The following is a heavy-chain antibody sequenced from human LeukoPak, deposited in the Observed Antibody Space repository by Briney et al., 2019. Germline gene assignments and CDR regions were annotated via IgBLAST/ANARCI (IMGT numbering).Heavy chain of an antibody. V-gene: IGHV4-31*03. CDR1: GDSISRGGYY. CDR2: IYHSGST. J-gene: IGHJ5*02. Sequence: SQTLSLTCTVSGDSISRGGYYWSWIRQHPGKGLEWIGYIYHSGSTYYNPSLKSRATISVDTSKNQFSLKLTSVFAADTAVYYCARAAIAVAGTGRWFDPWGQGTLVTVSS. CDR3: ARAAIAVAGTGRWFDP. D-gene: IGHD6-13*01.